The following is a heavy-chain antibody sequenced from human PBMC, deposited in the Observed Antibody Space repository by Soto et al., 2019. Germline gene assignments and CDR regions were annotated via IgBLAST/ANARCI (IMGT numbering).Heavy chain of an antibody. CDR2: ISAYNGNT. CDR3: ARVGLYCSSTSCYRYFDY. D-gene: IGHD2-2*01. CDR1: GYTFTSYG. V-gene: IGHV1-18*01. Sequence: QVQLVQSGAEVKKPGASVKVSCKASGYTFTSYGISWVRQAPGQGLEWMGWISAYNGNTNYAQKLQGRVTMTTETSTSTAYMELRSLRSDDTAVYYCARVGLYCSSTSCYRYFDYWGQVTLVNVSS. J-gene: IGHJ4*02.